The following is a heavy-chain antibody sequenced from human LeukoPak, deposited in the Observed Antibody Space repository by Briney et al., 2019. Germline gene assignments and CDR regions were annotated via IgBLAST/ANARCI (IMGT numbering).Heavy chain of an antibody. J-gene: IGHJ4*02. V-gene: IGHV3-23*01. CDR2: ITGSGGNT. D-gene: IGHD3-9*01. CDR3: AKWGDYDVLTGYYVSDY. CDR1: GFTFSNYA. Sequence: GGSLRLSCAASGFTFSNYAMSWVRQAPGKGLEWVSAITGSGGNTYYADSVKGRFTIPRDNSKNTVFLQMNSLRAEDTAVYYCAKWGDYDVLTGYYVSDYWGQGPLVTVSS.